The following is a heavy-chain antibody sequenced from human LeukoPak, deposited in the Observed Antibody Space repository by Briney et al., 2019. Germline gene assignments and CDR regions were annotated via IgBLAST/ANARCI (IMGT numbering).Heavy chain of an antibody. CDR2: ISYDGGNK. J-gene: IGHJ6*02. CDR1: GFTFSSYW. V-gene: IGHV3-30-3*01. Sequence: GGSLRLSCAASGFTFSSYWMTWVRQAPGKGLEWVAVISYDGGNKYYADSVKGRFTISRDNSKNTLYLQMNSLRAEDTAVYYCARGTKYYYYGMDVWGQGTTVTVSS. CDR3: ARGTKYYYYGMDV.